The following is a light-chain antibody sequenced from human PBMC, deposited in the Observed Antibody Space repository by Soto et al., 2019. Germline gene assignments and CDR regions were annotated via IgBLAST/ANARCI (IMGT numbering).Light chain of an antibody. J-gene: IGLJ2*01. CDR1: FSNLGSNF. V-gene: IGLV1-47*01. CDR3: AAWDDSLSGVV. CDR2: RND. Sequence: QSVLTQPPSASGTPGQRVTISCSGTFSNLGSNFVFWYQQLPGAAPKLLISRNDQRPSGVPDRFSGSKSGTSASLAISGLRSEDEADYHCAAWDDSLSGVVFGGGTKLTVL.